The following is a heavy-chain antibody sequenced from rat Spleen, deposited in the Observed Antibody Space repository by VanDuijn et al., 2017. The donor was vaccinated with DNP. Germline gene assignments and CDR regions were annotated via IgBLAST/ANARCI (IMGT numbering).Heavy chain of an antibody. J-gene: IGHJ3*01. CDR1: GYSITSSYR. V-gene: IGHV3-3*01. CDR3: VSGTAGLTWFAY. Sequence: EVQLQESGPGLVKPSQSLSLTCSVTGYSITSSYRWNWIRKFPENKLEWMGSVNSAGSTNYNPSLKSRISITRDTYKNQFFLHLNSVTSADTATYLCVSGTAGLTWFAYWGQGTLVTVSS. CDR2: VNSAGST. D-gene: IGHD1-4*01.